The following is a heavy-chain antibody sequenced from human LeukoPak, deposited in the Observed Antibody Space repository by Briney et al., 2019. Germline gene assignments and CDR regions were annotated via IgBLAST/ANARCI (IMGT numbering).Heavy chain of an antibody. V-gene: IGHV4-4*07. Sequence: SETLSLTCTVSGASISSYYWSWIRQPAGKGLEYIGRIYTSGTTNYNPSLKSRVIMSVDTSKNQFSLKLSSVTAADTAVYYCARGFVRSYNSWGQGTLVTVSS. J-gene: IGHJ4*02. CDR1: GASISSYY. CDR3: ARGFVRSYNS. CDR2: IYTSGTT. D-gene: IGHD1-1*01.